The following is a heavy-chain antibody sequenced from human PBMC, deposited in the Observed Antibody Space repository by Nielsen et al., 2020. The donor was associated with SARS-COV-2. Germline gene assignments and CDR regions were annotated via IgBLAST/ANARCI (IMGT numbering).Heavy chain of an antibody. CDR2: IIHSGST. CDR1: GGSFSVYY. Sequence: GSLRPSCVVYGGSFSVYYWGWIRQPPGKGLEWFGEIIHSGSTNYNPSLKSRVTISVDTSKNQFSLKLSSVTAADTAVYYCARPSIDSSGYYPGIFDYWGQGTLVTVSS. J-gene: IGHJ4*02. CDR3: ARPSIDSSGYYPGIFDY. V-gene: IGHV4-34*12. D-gene: IGHD3-22*01.